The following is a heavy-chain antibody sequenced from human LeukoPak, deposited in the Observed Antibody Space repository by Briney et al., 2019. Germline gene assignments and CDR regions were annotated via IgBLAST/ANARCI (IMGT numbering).Heavy chain of an antibody. V-gene: IGHV1-69*13. D-gene: IGHD3/OR15-3a*01. CDR1: GGTFSSYA. Sequence: ASVKVSCKASGGTFSSYAISWVRQAPGQGLEWMGGIIPIFGTANYAQKFQGRVTITADESTSTAYMELSSLRSEDTAVYYCARGLIFANPAGYYYYYYMDVWGKGTTVTVSS. J-gene: IGHJ6*03. CDR2: IIPIFGTA. CDR3: ARGLIFANPAGYYYYYYMDV.